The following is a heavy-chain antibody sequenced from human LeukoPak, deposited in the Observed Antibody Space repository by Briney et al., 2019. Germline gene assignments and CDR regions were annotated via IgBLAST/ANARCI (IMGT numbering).Heavy chain of an antibody. CDR3: ARRAVLRYFDWLFDY. J-gene: IGHJ4*02. CDR2: IYYSGST. V-gene: IGHV4-59*12. CDR1: GGSISSYY. D-gene: IGHD3-9*01. Sequence: SETLSLTCTVSGGSISSYYWSWIRQPPGKGLEWIGYIYYSGSTYYNPSLRSRVTISVDTSKNQFSLKLSSVTAADTAVYYCARRAVLRYFDWLFDYWGQGTLVTVSS.